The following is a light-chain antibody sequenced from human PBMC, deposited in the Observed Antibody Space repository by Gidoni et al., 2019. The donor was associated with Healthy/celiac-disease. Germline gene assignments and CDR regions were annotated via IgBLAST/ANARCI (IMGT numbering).Light chain of an antibody. CDR2: SNN. J-gene: IGLJ2*01. CDR1: SANLGSNT. CDR3: AAGDDSLNGRVV. V-gene: IGLV1-44*01. Sequence: QSVLPQPPSASGTPWQLVTIPCSGSSANLGSNTENGDQQLPGTAPKLLIDSNNQRPSGVPDRFSGSKAGTSASLAIRGLQSEDEADYYWAAGDDSLNGRVVFGGGTKLTVL.